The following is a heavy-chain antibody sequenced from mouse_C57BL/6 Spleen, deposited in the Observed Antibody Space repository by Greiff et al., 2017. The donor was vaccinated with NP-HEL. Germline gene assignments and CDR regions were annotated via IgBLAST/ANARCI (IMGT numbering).Heavy chain of an antibody. Sequence: EVQLQQSGPELVKPGASVKISCKASGYTFTDYYMNWVKQSHGKSLEWIGDINPNNGGTSYNQKFKGKATLTVDKSSSTAYMELRSLTSEDSAVYYCARGPYSNYVRYFDYWGQCTTLTVSS. J-gene: IGHJ2*01. V-gene: IGHV1-26*01. CDR2: INPNNGGT. D-gene: IGHD2-5*01. CDR3: ARGPYSNYVRYFDY. CDR1: GYTFTDYY.